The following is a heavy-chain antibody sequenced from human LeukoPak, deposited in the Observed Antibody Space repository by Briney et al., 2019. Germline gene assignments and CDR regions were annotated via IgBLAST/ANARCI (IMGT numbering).Heavy chain of an antibody. CDR3: ARERRYCSGDSCYSGLDY. CDR2: IHSGGTT. V-gene: IGHV3-53*01. CDR1: GFTVSSNY. Sequence: GGSLRLSCAVSGFTVSSNYMSWVRQAPGKGLEWVSLIHSGGTTDYADSVKDRFTISRDYSKNTVNLQINSLRAEDTAVYYCARERRYCSGDSCYSGLDYWGQGTLVTVS. J-gene: IGHJ4*02. D-gene: IGHD2-15*01.